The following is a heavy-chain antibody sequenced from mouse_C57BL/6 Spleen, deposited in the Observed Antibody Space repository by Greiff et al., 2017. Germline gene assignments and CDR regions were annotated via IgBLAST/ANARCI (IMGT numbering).Heavy chain of an antibody. J-gene: IGHJ2*01. Sequence: EVQLQQSGAELVRPGASVKMSCTASGFNIKDYYMHWVKQRPEQGLEWIGRIDPEDGDTEYAPKFQGKATMTADTSSNTAYLQLSSLTSEDTAVYYCTTPPTVVANDYWGQGTTLTVSS. V-gene: IGHV14-1*01. D-gene: IGHD1-1*01. CDR2: IDPEDGDT. CDR3: TTPPTVVANDY. CDR1: GFNIKDYY.